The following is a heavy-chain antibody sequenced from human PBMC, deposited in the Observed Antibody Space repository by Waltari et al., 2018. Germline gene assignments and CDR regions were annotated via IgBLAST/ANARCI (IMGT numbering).Heavy chain of an antibody. V-gene: IGHV4-4*07. CDR2: IYTRGST. CDR3: AREGNTIFGVVIPNWFDP. Sequence: QVQLQESGPGLVKPSETLSLTCTVSGGSISSYYWSWIRQPAGKGLEWIGRIYTRGSTNYNPALKSRVTISVDKSKNQFSLKLSSVTAADTAVYYCAREGNTIFGVVIPNWFDPWGQGTLVTVSS. CDR1: GGSISSYY. D-gene: IGHD3-3*01. J-gene: IGHJ5*02.